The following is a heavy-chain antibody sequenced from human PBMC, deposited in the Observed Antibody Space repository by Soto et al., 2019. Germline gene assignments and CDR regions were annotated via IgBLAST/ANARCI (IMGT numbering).Heavy chain of an antibody. CDR3: ASEGWSYRGGCFDY. Sequence: EVQLLESGGGLVQPGGSLRLSCAASGFTFSSYAMSWVRQAPGKGLEWVSAISGRGGNTYYADSVKGRFPISRDNSKSTLYLKMNSLRAEDTAVYYCASEGWSYRGGCFDYWGQGTLVTVSS. J-gene: IGHJ4*02. V-gene: IGHV3-23*01. D-gene: IGHD3-16*02. CDR1: GFTFSSYA. CDR2: ISGRGGNT.